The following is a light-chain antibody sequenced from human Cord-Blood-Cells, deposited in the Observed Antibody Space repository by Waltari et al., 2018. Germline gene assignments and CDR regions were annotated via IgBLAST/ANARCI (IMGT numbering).Light chain of an antibody. J-gene: IGKJ2*03. CDR2: AAS. CDR1: QSISSY. Sequence: DIQMTQSPSSLSASVGDRVTIPCRASQSISSYLNWYQQKPGKAPKLLIYAASSLQSGVPSRFSGSGFGTDFTLTISSLQPEDFATYYCQQSYSTPLYSFGQGTKVEIK. CDR3: QQSYSTPLYS. V-gene: IGKV1-39*01.